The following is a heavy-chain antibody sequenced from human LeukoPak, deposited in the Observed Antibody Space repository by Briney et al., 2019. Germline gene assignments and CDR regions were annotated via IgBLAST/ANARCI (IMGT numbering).Heavy chain of an antibody. CDR2: IKEDGSEK. CDR3: AKDRNSGGWYGELRDY. V-gene: IGHV3-7*03. J-gene: IGHJ4*02. Sequence: PGGSLRLSCAASGLTFSSYWMSWVRQAPGKGLEWVANIKEDGSEKYYVDSLKGRFTISRDNAKNTLYLQMNSLRAEDTAVYYCAKDRNSGGWYGELRDYGGQGTLVTVSS. CDR1: GLTFSSYW. D-gene: IGHD6-19*01.